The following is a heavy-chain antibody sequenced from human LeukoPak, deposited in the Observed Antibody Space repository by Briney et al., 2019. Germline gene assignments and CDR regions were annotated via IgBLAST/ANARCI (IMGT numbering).Heavy chain of an antibody. CDR1: GYSISSGYY. D-gene: IGHD6-6*01. CDR2: IYHSGST. V-gene: IGHV4-38-2*01. CDR3: ARLYSSSSDYFDY. Sequence: PSETLSLTCAVSGYSISSGYYWGWIRQPQGKGLEWIGSIYHSGSTYYNPSLKSRVTISVDTSKNQFSLKLSSVTAADTAVYYCARLYSSSSDYFDYWGQGTLVTVSS. J-gene: IGHJ4*02.